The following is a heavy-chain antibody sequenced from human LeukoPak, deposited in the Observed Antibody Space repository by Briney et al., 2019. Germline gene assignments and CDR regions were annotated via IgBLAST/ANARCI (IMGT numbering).Heavy chain of an antibody. CDR3: ARIESGGDYGVYYYYGMDV. J-gene: IGHJ6*02. CDR2: MNPNSGNT. D-gene: IGHD4-17*01. V-gene: IGHV1-8*01. CDR1: GYTFTSYD. Sequence: ASVKVSCKASGYTFTSYDINWVRQATGQGLEWMGWMNPNSGNTGYAQKFQGRVTMTRNTSISTAYMELSSLRSEDTAVYYCARIESGGDYGVYYYYGMDVWGQGTTVTVSS.